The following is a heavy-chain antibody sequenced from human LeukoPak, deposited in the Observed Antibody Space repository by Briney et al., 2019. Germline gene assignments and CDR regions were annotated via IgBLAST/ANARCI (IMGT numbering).Heavy chain of an antibody. Sequence: GGSLRLSCAASGFTLRHFAMNWVRQAPGKGLEWVSSIASDGDTFYAGSVKGRFTISRDNSKNTLYLQMYSLRAEDTAVYYCAKEEYYYDSSGYYYFDYWGQGTLVTVSS. J-gene: IGHJ4*02. CDR2: IASDGDT. D-gene: IGHD3-22*01. CDR3: AKEEYYYDSSGYYYFDY. V-gene: IGHV3-23*01. CDR1: GFTLRHFA.